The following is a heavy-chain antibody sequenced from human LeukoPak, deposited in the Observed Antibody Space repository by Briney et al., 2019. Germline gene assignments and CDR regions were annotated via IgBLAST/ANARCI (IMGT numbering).Heavy chain of an antibody. V-gene: IGHV1-18*01. J-gene: IGHJ4*02. Sequence: GASVKVSCKASDYTFDSYGITWVRQAPGQRLEWLGWISADNGAIDFGQKVQGRVTLTTDTSTNTAYMELRSLRSDDTAVYYCVTPLPHYCSGTNCPLRYWGQGTLVTVSS. CDR3: VTPLPHYCSGTNCPLRY. CDR2: ISADNGAI. CDR1: DYTFDSYG. D-gene: IGHD2-2*01.